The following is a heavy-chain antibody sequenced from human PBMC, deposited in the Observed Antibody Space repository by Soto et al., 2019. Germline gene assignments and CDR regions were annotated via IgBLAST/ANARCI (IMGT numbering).Heavy chain of an antibody. CDR1: GFTFSGSA. Sequence: GGPLRLSFAASGFTFSGSAMSWFPQAPGKGLKWVSAISGSGGSNYHADSVKGPFTISRDNSKNSLYLKMHSLRAEDTSLYSCAKRLYQDSWLVDYWGQGTLVTVSS. J-gene: IGHJ4*02. CDR2: ISGSGGSN. D-gene: IGHD2-2*01. V-gene: IGHV3-23*01. CDR3: AKRLYQDSWLVDY.